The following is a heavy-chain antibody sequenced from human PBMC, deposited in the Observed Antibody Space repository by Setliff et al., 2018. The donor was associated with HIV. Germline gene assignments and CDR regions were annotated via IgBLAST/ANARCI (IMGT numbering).Heavy chain of an antibody. Sequence: PGESLKISCQGSGYTFSTYWIAWVRQTPGKGMDWVGLIYPDKSDTKYRPSLQGQVTISADTSIATAYLQWNNLKASDTALYYCARLRHNRPWLVVNSPLDSWGQVTLVTVSS. CDR3: ARLRHNRPWLVVNSPLDS. CDR2: IYPDKSDT. V-gene: IGHV5-51*01. J-gene: IGHJ4*02. CDR1: GYTFSTYW. D-gene: IGHD6-19*01.